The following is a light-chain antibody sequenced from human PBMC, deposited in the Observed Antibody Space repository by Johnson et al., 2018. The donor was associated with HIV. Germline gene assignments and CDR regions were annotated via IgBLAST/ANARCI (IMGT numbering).Light chain of an antibody. J-gene: IGLJ1*01. Sequence: QSVLTQPPSVSAAPGQKVTISCSGSSSNIGNNYVSWYQQLPGTAPKLLVFKNNERPSGIPDRFSGSNSGTSATLGITGLQTGDEADYYCGTWDSSLSAGVFGTGTKVTVL. V-gene: IGLV1-51*02. CDR1: SSNIGNNY. CDR2: KNN. CDR3: GTWDSSLSAGV.